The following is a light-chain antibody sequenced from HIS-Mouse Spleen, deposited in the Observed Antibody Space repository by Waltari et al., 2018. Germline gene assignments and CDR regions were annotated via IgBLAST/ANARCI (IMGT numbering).Light chain of an antibody. CDR1: SGSIASNY. CDR3: QSYDSSNLV. J-gene: IGLJ3*02. Sequence: NFMLTQPHSVSESPGKTVTISCTRISGSIASNYVQWYQQRPGSAPTTVIYEDNQRPSGVPDRFSGSIDSSSNSASLTISGLKTEDEADYYCQSYDSSNLVFGGGTKLTVL. V-gene: IGLV6-57*04. CDR2: EDN.